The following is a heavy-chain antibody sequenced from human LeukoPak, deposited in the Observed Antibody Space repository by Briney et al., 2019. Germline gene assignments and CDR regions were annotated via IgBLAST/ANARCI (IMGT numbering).Heavy chain of an antibody. D-gene: IGHD3-10*01. J-gene: IGHJ4*02. CDR1: GFTFSIYA. CDR2: ISDSGGST. V-gene: IGHV3-23*01. Sequence: GGFLRLSCAASGFTFSIYAMSWVRQAPGKGLEWVSGISDSGGSTYYADSVKGRFTISRDNSKNTLYLQMNSLRAEDTAVYYCAKNYYGSGSYYKPFDYWGQGTLVTVSS. CDR3: AKNYYGSGSYYKPFDY.